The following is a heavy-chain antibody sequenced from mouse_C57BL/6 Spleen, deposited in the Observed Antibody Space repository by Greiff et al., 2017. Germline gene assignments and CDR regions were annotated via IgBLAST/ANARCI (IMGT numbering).Heavy chain of an antibody. CDR2: IYPGDGDT. CDR1: GYAFSSSW. J-gene: IGHJ2*01. V-gene: IGHV1-82*01. Sequence: VQLQESGPELVKPGASVKISCKASGYAFSSSWMNWVKQRPGKGLEWIGRIYPGDGDTNYNGKFKGKATLTADKSSSTAYMQLSSLTSEDSAVYFCARDITTVYFDYWGQGTTLTVSS. D-gene: IGHD1-1*01. CDR3: ARDITTVYFDY.